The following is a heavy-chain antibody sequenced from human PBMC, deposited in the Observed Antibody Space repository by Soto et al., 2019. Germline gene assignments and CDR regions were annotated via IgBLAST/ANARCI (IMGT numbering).Heavy chain of an antibody. D-gene: IGHD3-10*01. J-gene: IGHJ4*02. CDR2: ISSDGKDK. V-gene: IGHV3-30*18. Sequence: QVQLVESGGGVVQPGRSLRLSCAASGFTFSSYAIHWVRQAPGKGLEWVAVISSDGKDKYSADSMKGRFAISRDNSKNTLYLQMNSLRAEATAVYYCAKDSGRGSADYYFDYWGQGTLVTVSS. CDR1: GFTFSSYA. CDR3: AKDSGRGSADYYFDY.